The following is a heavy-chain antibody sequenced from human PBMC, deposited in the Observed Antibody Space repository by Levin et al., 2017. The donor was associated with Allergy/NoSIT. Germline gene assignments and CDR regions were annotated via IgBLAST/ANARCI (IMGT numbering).Heavy chain of an antibody. CDR2: ISISGSTI. CDR3: ARDANFDH. V-gene: IGHV3-11*01. CDR1: GFTFTDYG. Sequence: TGGSLRLSCAASGFTFTDYGMNWIRQAPGKGLEWVSNISISGSTINYADSVKGRFTISRDNAKNSLFLQMNTLRAEDTAVYYCARDANFDHWGQGTLVTVSS. J-gene: IGHJ4*02.